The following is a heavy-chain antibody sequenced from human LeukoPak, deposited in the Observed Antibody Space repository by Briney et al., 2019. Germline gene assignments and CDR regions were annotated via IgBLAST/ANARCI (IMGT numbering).Heavy chain of an antibody. CDR1: GLTFSNYA. CDR2: ISYDGSDK. Sequence: GRSLRLSCAASGLTFSNYAMHWVRQAPGKGLEWVAAISYDGSDKYYADSVKGRFTISRDNAKNSLYLQMNSLRAEDTAVYYCARLLWFGELFFDYWGQGTLVTVSS. D-gene: IGHD3-10*01. CDR3: ARLLWFGELFFDY. J-gene: IGHJ4*02. V-gene: IGHV3-30*04.